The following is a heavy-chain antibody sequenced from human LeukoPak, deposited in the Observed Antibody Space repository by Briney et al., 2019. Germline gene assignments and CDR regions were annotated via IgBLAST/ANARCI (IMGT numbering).Heavy chain of an antibody. CDR3: AKDVYDMGYFDY. Sequence: PGGSLRLSCAASGFTFSSYGMHWVRQAPGKGLEWVAVISYDGSNKYYADSVKGRFTISRDNSKNTLYLQMNSLRAEDTAVYYCAKDVYDMGYFDYWGQGTLVTVSS. J-gene: IGHJ4*02. V-gene: IGHV3-30*18. CDR2: ISYDGSNK. D-gene: IGHD3-22*01. CDR1: GFTFSSYG.